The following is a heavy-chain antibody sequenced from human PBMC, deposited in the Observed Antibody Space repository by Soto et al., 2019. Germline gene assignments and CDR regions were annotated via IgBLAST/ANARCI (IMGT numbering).Heavy chain of an antibody. V-gene: IGHV1-18*01. D-gene: IGHD6-13*01. CDR3: AVYSSSWQEDYFDY. Sequence: EASVKVSCKASGYTFTSYGISWVRQAPGQGLEWMGWISAYNGNTNYAQKLQGRVTMTTDTSTSTAYMELRSLRSDDTAVYYCAVYSSSWQEDYFDYWGQGTLVTVSS. CDR1: GYTFTSYG. CDR2: ISAYNGNT. J-gene: IGHJ4*02.